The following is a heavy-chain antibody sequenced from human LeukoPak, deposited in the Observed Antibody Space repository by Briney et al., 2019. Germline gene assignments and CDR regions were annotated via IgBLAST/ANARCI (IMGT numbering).Heavy chain of an antibody. CDR1: GYTFTGYY. CDR2: INPNSGGT. D-gene: IGHD2-2*02. Sequence: ASVKVSCKASGYTFTGYYMHWVRQASGQGLEWMGWINPNSGGTNYAQKFQGRVTMTRDTSISTAYMELSRLRSDDTAVYYCARWQDGGVPAAIRGSFAFDIWGQGTMVTVSS. J-gene: IGHJ3*02. V-gene: IGHV1-2*02. CDR3: ARWQDGGVPAAIRGSFAFDI.